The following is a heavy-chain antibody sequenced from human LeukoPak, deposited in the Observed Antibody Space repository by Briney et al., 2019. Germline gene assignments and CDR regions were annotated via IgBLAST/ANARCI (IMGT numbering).Heavy chain of an antibody. J-gene: IGHJ4*02. CDR3: ARGVVTAVRFDY. CDR1: GGSFRGYY. D-gene: IGHD2-21*02. Sequence: SETLSLTCAVYGGSFRGYYWSWIRQPPGKGLEWIGEINHSGSTNYNPSLKSRVTISVDTSKNQFSLKLSSVTAADTAVYYCARGVVTAVRFDYWGQGTLVTVSS. CDR2: INHSGST. V-gene: IGHV4-34*01.